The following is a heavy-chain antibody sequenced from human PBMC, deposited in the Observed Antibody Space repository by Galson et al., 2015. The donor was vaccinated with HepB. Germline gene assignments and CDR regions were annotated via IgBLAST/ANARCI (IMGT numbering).Heavy chain of an antibody. CDR2: IHHTGST. J-gene: IGHJ6*02. CDR3: ARGANCGGDCLYYGMDV. CDR1: GFTFSDYY. D-gene: IGHD2-21*02. V-gene: IGHV4-34*01. Sequence: LRLSCAASGFTFSDYYMSWIRQSPGKGLEWIGEIHHTGSTSHNPSLKSRVIISVDTSKNQFSLKLSSVTAADTAVYFCARGANCGGDCLYYGMDVWSQGTTVTVSS.